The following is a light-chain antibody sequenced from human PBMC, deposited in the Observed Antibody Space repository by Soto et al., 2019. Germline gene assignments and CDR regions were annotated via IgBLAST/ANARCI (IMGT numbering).Light chain of an antibody. Sequence: QSALTQPASVSGSPGQSITISCTGISSDIGGYYYVSWYQHHPGKAPKLLIYQVTNRPSRVSNRFSGSKSGNTASLTISGLQADDEADYYCTSYSSSDIFYVFGTGTRSPS. CDR2: QVT. CDR3: TSYSSSDIFYV. CDR1: SSDIGGYYY. J-gene: IGLJ1*01. V-gene: IGLV2-14*01.